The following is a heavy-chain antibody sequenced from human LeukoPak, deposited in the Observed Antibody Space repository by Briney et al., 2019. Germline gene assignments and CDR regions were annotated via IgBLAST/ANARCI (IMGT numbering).Heavy chain of an antibody. J-gene: IGHJ6*03. V-gene: IGHV1-58*02. CDR2: IVVGSGNT. D-gene: IGHD3-9*01. CDR3: ARGRYDILTGYYRAYYYYMDV. Sequence: ASVKVSCKASGFTFTSSAMQWVRQARGQRLEWIGWIVVGSGNTSYAQKFQGRVTMTRDMSTSTVYMELSSLRSEDTAVYYCARGRYDILTGYYRAYYYYMDVWGKGTTVTISS. CDR1: GFTFTSSA.